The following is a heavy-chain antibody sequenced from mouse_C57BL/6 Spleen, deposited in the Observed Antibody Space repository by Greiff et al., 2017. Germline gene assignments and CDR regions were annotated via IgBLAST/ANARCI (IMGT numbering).Heavy chain of an antibody. Sequence: VQLQQSGPELVKPGASVKISCKASGYSFTGYYMNWVKQSPEKSLEWIGQINPSTGGTTYNQKFKAKATLTVDKSSSTAYMQLKSLTSEDSAVYYCARLTYSNYAMDYWGQGTSVTVSS. CDR3: ARLTYSNYAMDY. CDR1: GYSFTGYY. J-gene: IGHJ4*01. CDR2: INPSTGGT. V-gene: IGHV1-42*01. D-gene: IGHD2-5*01.